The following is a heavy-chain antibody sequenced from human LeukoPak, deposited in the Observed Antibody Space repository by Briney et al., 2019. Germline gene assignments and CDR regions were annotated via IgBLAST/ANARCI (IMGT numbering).Heavy chain of an antibody. V-gene: IGHV3-30*04. CDR1: GFTFSSYA. CDR3: ARTPSKIFGVVISFDC. J-gene: IGHJ4*02. CDR2: ISYDGSNK. Sequence: GGSLRLSCAASGFTFSSYAMHWVRQAPGKGLEWVAVISYDGSNKYYADSVKGRLTISRDNSKNTLYLQMSSLRAEDTAVYYCARTPSKIFGVVISFDCWGQETLVTVSS. D-gene: IGHD3-3*01.